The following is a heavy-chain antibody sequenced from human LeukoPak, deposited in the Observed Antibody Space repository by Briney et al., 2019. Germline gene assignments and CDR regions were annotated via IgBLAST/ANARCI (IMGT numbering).Heavy chain of an antibody. CDR2: IDSSSRYI. CDR1: GFTFSSYN. J-gene: IGHJ4*02. Sequence: GGSLRLSCAASGFTFSSYNMDWVRQAPGKGLEWVSFIDSSSRYIYQADSVKGRFTIPRDNAKSSVFLQMNSLRAEDTAVYYCARVGGHCTSTSCPPPDYWGQGTLVTVSS. CDR3: ARVGGHCTSTSCPPPDY. D-gene: IGHD2-2*01. V-gene: IGHV3-21*01.